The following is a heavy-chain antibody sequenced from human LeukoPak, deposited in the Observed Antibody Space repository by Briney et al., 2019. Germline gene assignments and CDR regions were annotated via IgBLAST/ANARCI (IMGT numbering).Heavy chain of an antibody. D-gene: IGHD3-3*01. Sequence: SETLSLTCTVSGYSISSGYYWGWIRQPPGKGLEWIGSIYHSGSTYYNPSLKSRVTISVDTSKNQFSLKLSSVTAADTAVYYCARAVLEWYAFDIWGQRTMVTVSS. CDR1: GYSISSGYY. V-gene: IGHV4-38-2*02. J-gene: IGHJ3*02. CDR3: ARAVLEWYAFDI. CDR2: IYHSGST.